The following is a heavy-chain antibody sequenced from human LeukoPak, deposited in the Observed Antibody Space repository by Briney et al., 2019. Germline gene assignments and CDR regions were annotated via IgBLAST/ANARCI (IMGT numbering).Heavy chain of an antibody. CDR3: ARDLPANDAFDI. Sequence: PSETLSLTCTVSGGSISSYYWSWIRQPPGKGLEWIGYIYYSGSTNYNPSLKSRVTISVDTSKNQFSLKLSSVTAADTAVYSCARDLPANDAFDIWGQGTMVTVPS. CDR2: IYYSGST. CDR1: GGSISSYY. J-gene: IGHJ3*02. V-gene: IGHV4-59*01. D-gene: IGHD2-2*01.